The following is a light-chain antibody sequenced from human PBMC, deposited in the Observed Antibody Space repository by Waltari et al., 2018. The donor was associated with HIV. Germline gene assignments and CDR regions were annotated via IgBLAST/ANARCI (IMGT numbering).Light chain of an antibody. Sequence: EIVMTQSPATLSVSPGERATLSCRASQSVSSNLAWYQQKPGQAPRLLIYRASTRATGVPARFSGSGSGTEFTLTISSLQSEDFAIDYCQQYNDWPPITFGQGTRLEIK. CDR1: QSVSSN. CDR3: QQYNDWPPIT. J-gene: IGKJ5*01. V-gene: IGKV3-15*01. CDR2: RAS.